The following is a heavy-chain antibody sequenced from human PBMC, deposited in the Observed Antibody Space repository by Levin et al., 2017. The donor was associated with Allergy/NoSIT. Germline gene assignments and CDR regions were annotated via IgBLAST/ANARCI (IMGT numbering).Heavy chain of an antibody. CDR2: ISWNSGSI. CDR3: AKDMGLYYYDSSGYGAQARLRPKYYYYGMDV. CDR1: GFTFDDYA. D-gene: IGHD3-22*01. J-gene: IGHJ6*02. Sequence: GGSLRLSCAASGFTFDDYAMHWVRQAPGKGLEWVSGISWNSGSIGYADSVKGRFTISRDNAKNSLYLQMNSLRAEDTALYYCAKDMGLYYYDSSGYGAQARLRPKYYYYGMDVWGQGTTVTVSS. V-gene: IGHV3-9*01.